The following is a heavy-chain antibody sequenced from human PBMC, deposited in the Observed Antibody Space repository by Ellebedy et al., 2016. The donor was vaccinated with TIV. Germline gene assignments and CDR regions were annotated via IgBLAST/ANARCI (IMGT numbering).Heavy chain of an antibody. V-gene: IGHV3-72*01. Sequence: PGGSLRLSCAASGFTFSDHYMDWVRQAPGKGLEWVGRIRDKANSYTTEYAASVKGRFTISRDDSKNSLYLQMNSLKTEDTAVYHCASAFYDNSGYYYFDHWGQGTLVTVSS. CDR2: IRDKANSYTT. D-gene: IGHD3-22*01. CDR1: GFTFSDHY. CDR3: ASAFYDNSGYYYFDH. J-gene: IGHJ4*02.